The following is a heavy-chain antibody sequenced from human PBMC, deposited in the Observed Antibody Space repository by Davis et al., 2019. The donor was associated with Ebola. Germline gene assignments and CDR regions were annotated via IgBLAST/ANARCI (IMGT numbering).Heavy chain of an antibody. CDR2: MYYSGST. D-gene: IGHD3-10*01. Sequence: SETLSLTCTVSGGSISSYYWSWIRQPPGKGLEWIGSMYYSGSTYYNPSLKSRVTISVDTSKNQFSLKLSSVTAADTAVYYCARAYLWFGESPSYYFDYWGQGTLVTVSS. J-gene: IGHJ4*02. CDR1: GGSISSYY. CDR3: ARAYLWFGESPSYYFDY. V-gene: IGHV4-39*07.